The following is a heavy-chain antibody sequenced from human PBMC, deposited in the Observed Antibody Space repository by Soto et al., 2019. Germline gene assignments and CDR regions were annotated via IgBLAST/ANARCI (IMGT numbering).Heavy chain of an antibody. J-gene: IGHJ4*02. D-gene: IGHD2-8*01. CDR2: INTDGSNT. CDR3: ARDGPRGDNGAVSFDH. V-gene: IGHV3-74*01. CDR1: GFTLNTYW. Sequence: GSLRLSCAASGFTLNTYWMHWVRQAPGKGPVWVSRINTDGSNTRYADSVKGRFTISRDNAKNTLYLQMNSLGVEDTAIYYCARDGPRGDNGAVSFDHWGQGALVTVSS.